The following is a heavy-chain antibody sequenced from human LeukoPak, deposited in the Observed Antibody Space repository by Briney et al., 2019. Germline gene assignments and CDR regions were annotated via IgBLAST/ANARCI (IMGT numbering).Heavy chain of an antibody. CDR2: IIPIFVTA. CDR3: ARGTGGWYSEY. D-gene: IGHD6-19*01. CDR1: GGTFSNYA. Sequence: SVKVSCKASGGTFSNYAINWVRQAPGQGLEWMGGIIPIFVTAHYSQKFQGRVTITADEPTSTAYMGLSSLRSEDTAMYYCARGTGGWYSEYWGQGTLVTVSS. V-gene: IGHV1-69*13. J-gene: IGHJ4*02.